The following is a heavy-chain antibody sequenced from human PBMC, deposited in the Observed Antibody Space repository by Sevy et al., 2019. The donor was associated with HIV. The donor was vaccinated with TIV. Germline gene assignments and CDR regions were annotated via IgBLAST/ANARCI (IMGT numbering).Heavy chain of an antibody. D-gene: IGHD6-25*01. J-gene: IGHJ4*02. CDR1: GFIFSGYS. Sequence: GGSLRLSCAVSGFIFSGYSMNWVRQAPGKGLEWVSYISSSSDIIYYGESVKGRFSIARENARNSLYLQMNSLRDEDTAVYYCARTIAAAETFDYWGRGALVTVSS. V-gene: IGHV3-48*02. CDR3: ARTIAAAETFDY. CDR2: ISSSSDII.